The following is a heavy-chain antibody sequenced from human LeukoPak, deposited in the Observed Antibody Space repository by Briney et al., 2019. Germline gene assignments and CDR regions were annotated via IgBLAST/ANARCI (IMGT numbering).Heavy chain of an antibody. CDR2: MSNSGENT. J-gene: IGHJ4*02. CDR1: GFTFSSYS. V-gene: IGHV3-33*05. D-gene: IGHD4/OR15-4a*01. CDR3: ARDTLGEGEDANYAVYYFDY. Sequence: PGGSLRLSCAASGFTFSSYSMQWVRQTPGKGLEWAGIMSNSGENTFYGEAVKGRFTISRDNSQNTLYLQMNSLRADDTAFYYCARDTLGEGEDANYAVYYFDYWGQGTVVTVSS.